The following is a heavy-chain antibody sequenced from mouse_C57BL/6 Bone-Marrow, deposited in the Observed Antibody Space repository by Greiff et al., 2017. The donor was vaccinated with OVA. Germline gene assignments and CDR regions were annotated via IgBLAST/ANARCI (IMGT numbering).Heavy chain of an antibody. CDR1: GFTFSSYA. CDR3: TRDQKGSPGGLLYAMDY. CDR2: ISSGGDYI. Sequence: EVKLVESGEGLVKPGGSLKLSCAASGFTFSSYAMSWVRQTPEKRLEWVAYISSGGDYIYYADTVKGRFTISRDNARNTLYLQMSSLKSEDTAMYYCTRDQKGSPGGLLYAMDYWGQGTSVTVSS. D-gene: IGHD2-10*01. V-gene: IGHV5-9-1*02. J-gene: IGHJ4*01.